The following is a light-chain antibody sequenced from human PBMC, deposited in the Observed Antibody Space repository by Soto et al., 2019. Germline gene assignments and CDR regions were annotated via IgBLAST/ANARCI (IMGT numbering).Light chain of an antibody. Sequence: QSALTQPPSASGSPGHSVTISCTGTSSDIGAYNYVSWYQQHPGKVPKLMIYEVTKRPSGVPDRFSGSQSGNTASLTVSGLQAEDEADYYCSSYAGGNNLVFGGGTKVTVL. V-gene: IGLV2-8*01. CDR3: SSYAGGNNLV. CDR2: EVT. J-gene: IGLJ3*02. CDR1: SSDIGAYNY.